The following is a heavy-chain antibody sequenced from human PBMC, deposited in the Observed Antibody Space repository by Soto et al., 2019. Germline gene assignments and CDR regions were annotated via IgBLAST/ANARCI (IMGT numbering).Heavy chain of an antibody. D-gene: IGHD3-16*02. V-gene: IGHV4-31*03. CDR2: IYYSGST. J-gene: IGHJ5*02. CDR3: ARDRPITFGGVIVNGWFDP. CDR1: GGSISSGGYY. Sequence: QVQLQESGPGLVKPSQTLSLTCTVSGGSISSGGYYWSWIRQHPGKGLEWIGYIYYSGSTYYNPSLKSRVTISVDTSKNQFSLKLSSVTAADTAVYYCARDRPITFGGVIVNGWFDPWGQGTLVTVSS.